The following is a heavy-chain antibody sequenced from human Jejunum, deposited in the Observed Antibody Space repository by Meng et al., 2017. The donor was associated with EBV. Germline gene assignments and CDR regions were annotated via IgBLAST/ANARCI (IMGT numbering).Heavy chain of an antibody. CDR3: ARTFGDYDAFDY. CDR1: GYTFTTYF. D-gene: IGHD4-17*01. J-gene: IGHJ4*02. CDR2: INTRGGTT. V-gene: IGHV1-46*01. Sequence: QVQWWQSGEELKKPGASVRVSCKASGYTFTTYFLHWVRQAPGQGLEWMGIINTRGGTTTYAQGFQGRVTMSRDTSTGTVYMDLSGLTSEDAAMYDCARTFGDYDAFDYWGQGTLVTVSS.